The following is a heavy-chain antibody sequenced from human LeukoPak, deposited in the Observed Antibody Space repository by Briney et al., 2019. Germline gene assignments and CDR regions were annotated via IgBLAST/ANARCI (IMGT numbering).Heavy chain of an antibody. CDR2: IYSDGIST. V-gene: IGHV3-74*01. CDR1: GFTFSSYG. J-gene: IGHJ4*02. CDR3: AREGGSYSNYFDY. D-gene: IGHD1-26*01. Sequence: GGSLRLSCSASGFTFSSYGMHWVRQAPGKGLVWVSRIYSDGISTSYADSVKGRFTISRDNAKNTLYLQMNSLKAEDTAIYYCAREGGSYSNYFDYWGQGTLVTVSS.